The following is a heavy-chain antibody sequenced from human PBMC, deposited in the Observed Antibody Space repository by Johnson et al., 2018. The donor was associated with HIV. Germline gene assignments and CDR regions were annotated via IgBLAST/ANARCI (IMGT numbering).Heavy chain of an antibody. V-gene: IGHV3-11*04. J-gene: IGHJ3*02. CDR1: GFTFSDNY. D-gene: IGHD5-18*01. CDR2: ISSSGSTI. Sequence: QMQLVESGGGLVKPGGSLRLSCVASGFTFSDNYMSCIRQAPGKGLEWVSYISSSGSTIYYADSVKGRFTISRDNAKNSLYLQMNSLRAEDTAVYYCARDRGRGGYSYGRGDAFDIWGQGTMVTVSS. CDR3: ARDRGRGGYSYGRGDAFDI.